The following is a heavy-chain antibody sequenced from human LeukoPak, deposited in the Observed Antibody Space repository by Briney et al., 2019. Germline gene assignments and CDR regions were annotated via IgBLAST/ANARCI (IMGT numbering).Heavy chain of an antibody. D-gene: IGHD2-15*01. CDR2: INWDDDK. CDR3: ARTFRVLAAHPNFDY. V-gene: IGHV2-70*11. Sequence: SGPALVKPTQTLTLTCTFSGFSLTTSGMCVSWIRQPPGKALEWLARINWDDDKYYSTSLKTRLTISKDTSKNQVVLTMTNMDPVDTATYYCARTFRVLAAHPNFDYWGQGTLVTVSS. CDR1: GFSLTTSGMC. J-gene: IGHJ4*02.